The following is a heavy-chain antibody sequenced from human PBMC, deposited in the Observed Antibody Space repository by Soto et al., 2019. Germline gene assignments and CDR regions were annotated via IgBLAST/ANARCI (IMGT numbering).Heavy chain of an antibody. V-gene: IGHV1-18*01. D-gene: IGHD2-2*01. J-gene: IGHJ4*02. CDR3: ARGHEYSSSTSCFLYYLDY. CDR1: GYTFTSYG. CDR2: VSAYNGNT. Sequence: AASVKVSCKASGYTFTSYGICWVRQAPGQGLEWLGWVSAYNGNTNYGQKLQGRVTMTTDTSTSTAYMEVRNLRSDDTAVYYCARGHEYSSSTSCFLYYLDYWGQGTLVTVSS.